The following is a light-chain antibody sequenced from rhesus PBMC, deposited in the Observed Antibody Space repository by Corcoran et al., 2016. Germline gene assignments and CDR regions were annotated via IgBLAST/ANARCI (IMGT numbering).Light chain of an antibody. CDR3: QQESNWALT. CDR1: QRFSSR. CDR2: AAS. J-gene: IGKJ4*01. V-gene: IGKV3-17*02. Sequence: EIVMTQSPATLSLSPGERATLSFRASQRFSSRLAWYKQKPGQAPRLLIYAASSRVTGIPDRFSGGGSGTYFTLPISSLEPEDVAVYFCQQESNWALTFGGGTKVEIK.